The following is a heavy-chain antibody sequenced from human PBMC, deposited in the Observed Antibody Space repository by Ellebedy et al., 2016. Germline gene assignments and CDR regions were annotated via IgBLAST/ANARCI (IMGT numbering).Heavy chain of an antibody. CDR3: ARGVTTVVKGFDY. J-gene: IGHJ4*02. V-gene: IGHV1-69*13. CDR1: GGTFSSYA. CDR2: IIPIFGTA. Sequence: SVKVSXXASGGTFSSYAISRVRQAPGQGLEWMGGIIPIFGTANYAQKFQGRVTITADESTSTAYMELSSLRSEDTAVYYCARGVTTVVKGFDYWGQGTLVTVSS. D-gene: IGHD4-23*01.